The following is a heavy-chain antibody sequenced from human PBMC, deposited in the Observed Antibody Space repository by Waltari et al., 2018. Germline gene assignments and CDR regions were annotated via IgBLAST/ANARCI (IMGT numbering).Heavy chain of an antibody. CDR2: INHSGST. V-gene: IGHV4-34*01. D-gene: IGHD6-19*01. Sequence: QVQLQQWGAGLLKPSETLSLTCTVYGAPFSSNYWSWIRQPPGKGLEWIGEINHSGSTNYSPSLKSRITISVDTSKNQFSLKLSSVTAADTAVYYCAKRGGGWYNWFDPWGQGTLVTVSS. J-gene: IGHJ5*02. CDR3: AKRGGGWYNWFDP. CDR1: GAPFSSNY.